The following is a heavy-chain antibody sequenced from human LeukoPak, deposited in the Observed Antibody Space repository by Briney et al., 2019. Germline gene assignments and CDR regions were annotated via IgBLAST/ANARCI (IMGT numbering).Heavy chain of an antibody. J-gene: IGHJ4*02. CDR3: ARGLSSSWYDY. Sequence: ASGKVSCKASGYTFTSYDINWVRQATGQGLEWMGWMNPNSGTTGYAQKFQGRVTITRNTSISTAYMELSSLRSEDTAVYYCARGLSSSWYDYWGQGPLVTVSS. D-gene: IGHD6-13*01. CDR2: MNPNSGTT. V-gene: IGHV1-8*03. CDR1: GYTFTSYD.